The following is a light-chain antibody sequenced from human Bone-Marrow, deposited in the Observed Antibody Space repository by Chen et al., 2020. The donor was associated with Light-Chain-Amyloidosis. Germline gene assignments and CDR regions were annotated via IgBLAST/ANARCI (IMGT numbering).Light chain of an antibody. J-gene: IGLJ3*02. CDR3: MMYVDGGISV. Sequence: QTVVTQEPSLSVSPGETVTLTCGLSSGSVSTTNNPTWYQQTPGQAPRTLIYATNTRSSGVPDRFSGSILTNTAALTITGAQADDDSYYHFMMYVDGGISVFGGGTKLTVL. V-gene: IGLV8-61*01. CDR1: SGSVSTTNN. CDR2: ATN.